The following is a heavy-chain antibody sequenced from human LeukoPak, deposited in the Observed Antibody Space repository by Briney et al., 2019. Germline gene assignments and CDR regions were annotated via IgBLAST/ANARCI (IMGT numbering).Heavy chain of an antibody. CDR2: ISSNGGST. Sequence: GGSLRLSCAASGFTFSSYAMHWVRQAPGKGLEYVSAISSNGGSTYYANSVKGRFTISRDNSKNTLYLQMGSLRAEDMAVYYCVAYYYDSSGYYLDYWGQGTLVTVPS. V-gene: IGHV3-64*01. CDR3: VAYYYDSSGYYLDY. D-gene: IGHD3-22*01. J-gene: IGHJ4*02. CDR1: GFTFSSYA.